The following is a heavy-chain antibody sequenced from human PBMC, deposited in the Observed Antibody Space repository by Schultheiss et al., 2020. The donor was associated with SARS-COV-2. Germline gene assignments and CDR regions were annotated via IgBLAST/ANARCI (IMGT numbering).Heavy chain of an antibody. J-gene: IGHJ4*02. Sequence: GGSLRLSCAASGFTFSSYAMSWVRQAPGKGLEWVSAISGSGGSTYYADSVRGRLTISRDNAKNSLYLQMNSLRVEDTAVYYCVRDEFDYWGQGTLVTVSS. CDR3: VRDEFDY. CDR2: ISGSGGST. V-gene: IGHV3-23*01. CDR1: GFTFSSYA.